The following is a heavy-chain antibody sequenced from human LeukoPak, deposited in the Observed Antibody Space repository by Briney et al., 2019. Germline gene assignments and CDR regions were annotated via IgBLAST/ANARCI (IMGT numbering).Heavy chain of an antibody. J-gene: IGHJ4*02. CDR2: IYYTGTT. CDR1: GGSVSTYY. CDR3: ARGGSPFDY. V-gene: IGHV4-59*02. D-gene: IGHD2-15*01. Sequence: SETLSLTCTVSGGSVSTYYWSWIRQPPGKGLEWIGYIYYTGTTDYNPSLNSRVTISIDTSKNQFSLRLSSVTAADTAVYYCARGGSPFDYWGQGALVTVSS.